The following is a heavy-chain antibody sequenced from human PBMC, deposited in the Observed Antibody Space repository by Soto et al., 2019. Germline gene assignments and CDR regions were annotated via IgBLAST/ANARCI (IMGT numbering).Heavy chain of an antibody. CDR1: GYTFSKYG. J-gene: IGHJ4*02. CDR2: ISAYNGNT. D-gene: IGHD5-18*01. CDR3: AREGVYNYGILAYY. V-gene: IGHV1-18*01. Sequence: ASVKVSCKASGYTFSKYGISWVRQASGQGLEWIGWISAYNGNTYYAQKLQGRVTMTADTSTSTAYMELRSLRSDDTAVYYCAREGVYNYGILAYYWGRGTLVNVSS.